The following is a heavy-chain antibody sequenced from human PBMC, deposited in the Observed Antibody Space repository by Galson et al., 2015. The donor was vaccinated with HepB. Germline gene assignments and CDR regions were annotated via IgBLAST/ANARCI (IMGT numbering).Heavy chain of an antibody. CDR1: GYIFTDYF. Sequence: SVKVSCKASGYIFTDYFIHWVRQAPGQGLDWMGRINPNSGDTNYAQDFQGRVTMTTDTSISTAYMEVDSLTSDDTAVYYCARPDCSDSKCYTCLYWGQGTQVTVSS. CDR2: INPNSGDT. CDR3: ARPDCSDSKCYTCLY. J-gene: IGHJ4*02. V-gene: IGHV1-2*06. D-gene: IGHD2-15*01.